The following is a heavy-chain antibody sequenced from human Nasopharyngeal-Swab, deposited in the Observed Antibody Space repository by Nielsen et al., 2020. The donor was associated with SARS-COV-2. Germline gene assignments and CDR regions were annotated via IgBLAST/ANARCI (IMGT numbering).Heavy chain of an antibody. D-gene: IGHD6-19*01. V-gene: IGHV3-15*01. CDR2: IKSKTDGGTT. CDR3: TTYTTSGWS. Sequence: VRQAPGKGLEWVGRIKSKTDGGTTDDAAPVKGRFIISRDDSQDTLYLQMNSLRTDDTALHYCTTYTTSGWSWGQGTLVTVSS. J-gene: IGHJ5*02.